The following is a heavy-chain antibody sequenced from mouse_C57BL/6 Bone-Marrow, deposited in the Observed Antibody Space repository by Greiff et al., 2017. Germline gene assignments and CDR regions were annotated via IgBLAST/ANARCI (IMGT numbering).Heavy chain of an antibody. CDR1: GYSFTGYF. D-gene: IGHD1-1*01. J-gene: IGHJ4*01. V-gene: IGHV1-20*01. CDR3: ARRITTVPYAMDY. CDR2: INPYNGDT. Sequence: EVQLQQSGPELVKPGDSVKISCKASGYSFTGYFMNWVMQSHGKSLEWIGRINPYNGDTFYNQKFKGKATLTVDKSSSTAHMELRSLTSDDSAVYYCARRITTVPYAMDYWGQGTSVTVSS.